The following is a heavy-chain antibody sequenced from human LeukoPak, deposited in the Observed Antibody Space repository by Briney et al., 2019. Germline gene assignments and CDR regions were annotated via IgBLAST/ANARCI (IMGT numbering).Heavy chain of an antibody. CDR2: ISYDGSNK. D-gene: IGHD4-17*01. V-gene: IGHV3-30-3*01. CDR1: GFTFSSYA. Sequence: PGGSLRLSCAASGFTFSSYAMHWVRQAPGKGLEWVAVISYDGSNKYYADSVKGRFTVSRDNSKNTLYLQMNSLRAEDTAIYYCARKSMTTGYHDYWGQGTLVTVSS. CDR3: ARKSMTTGYHDY. J-gene: IGHJ4*02.